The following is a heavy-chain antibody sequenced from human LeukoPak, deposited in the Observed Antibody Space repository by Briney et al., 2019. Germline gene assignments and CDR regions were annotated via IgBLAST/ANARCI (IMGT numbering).Heavy chain of an antibody. J-gene: IGHJ1*01. CDR2: IKNKNSGRTT. Sequence: GGSLRLSCAASGFIFPSAWMHWVRQAPGKGLEWVGRIKNKNSGRTTNYIAPVKGRFTISRDDSRNTLYLEMDNLKTDDTAIYYCVTDGGLLPYYFTYWGQGTLVTVSS. D-gene: IGHD3-10*01. V-gene: IGHV3-15*01. CDR1: GFIFPSAW. CDR3: VTDGGLLPYYFTY.